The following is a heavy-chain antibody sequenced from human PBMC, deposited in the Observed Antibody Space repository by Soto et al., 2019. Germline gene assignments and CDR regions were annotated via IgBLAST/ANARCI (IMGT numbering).Heavy chain of an antibody. J-gene: IGHJ4*02. Sequence: SETLSLTCAVSGGSFTSNNWWTWVRQPPGQGLEWIGEIYRTGSTNYNPSPKSRVTISLDKSENQFSLKVTSLTAADTAVYYCASRDPGTSVDYWGQGTLVTVSS. CDR3: ASRDPGTSVDY. CDR1: GGSFTSNNW. V-gene: IGHV4-4*02. D-gene: IGHD1-7*01. CDR2: IYRTGST.